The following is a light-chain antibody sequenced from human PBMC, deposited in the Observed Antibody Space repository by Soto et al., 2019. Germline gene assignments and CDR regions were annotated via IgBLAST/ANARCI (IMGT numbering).Light chain of an antibody. CDR2: GVR. CDR1: NSDVVGYNY. V-gene: IGLV2-8*01. Sequence: QSALTQPPSASGSPVQSVTIHCTGTNSDVVGYNYVSWYQQYKGKAPKRNIYGVRRRPARGPDRFSGSKPGNTASLTVSGLQALDEADYYCSPYARGNNYVLGAGTHVTVL. J-gene: IGLJ1*01. CDR3: SPYARGNNYV.